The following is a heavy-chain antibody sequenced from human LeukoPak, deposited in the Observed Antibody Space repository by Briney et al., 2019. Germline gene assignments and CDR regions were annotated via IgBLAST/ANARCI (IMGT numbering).Heavy chain of an antibody. CDR1: EFTLRNYW. CDR3: ARNFYGHDPYYCYMDV. V-gene: IGHV3-7*01. D-gene: IGHD2/OR15-2a*01. Sequence: PGGSLRLSCAASEFTLRNYWMTWVRQAPGKGLEWVATIKEDGSEKYYVDSVKGRFTISRENAKNSLFLQMNSLRVEDTAVYYCARNFYGHDPYYCYMDVWGKGTTVTVSS. J-gene: IGHJ6*03. CDR2: IKEDGSEK.